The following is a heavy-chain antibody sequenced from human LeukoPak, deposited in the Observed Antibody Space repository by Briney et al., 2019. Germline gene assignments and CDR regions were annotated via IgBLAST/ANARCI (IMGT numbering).Heavy chain of an antibody. CDR3: AREQWLVPNWFDP. J-gene: IGHJ5*02. CDR1: CGFLRSGGYS. CDR2: IYYSGST. V-gene: IGHV4-31*03. D-gene: IGHD6-19*01. Sequence: NPSDTLSLPCTVSCGFLRSGGYSWSWVPQPPGEGLEWIWYIYYSGSTYYNPSIKSRVPISVDTSKNQFSLKLSSVTAADTAVYYCAREQWLVPNWFDPWGQGTLVTVSS.